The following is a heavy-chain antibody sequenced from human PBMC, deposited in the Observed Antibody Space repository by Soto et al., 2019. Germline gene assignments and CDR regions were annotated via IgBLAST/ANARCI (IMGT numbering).Heavy chain of an antibody. CDR3: ARVAGIQLWSDYFDY. V-gene: IGHV4-31*03. Sequence: QVQLQESGTGLVKPSQTLSLTCTVSGGSISSGGYYWSWIRQHPGKGLEWIGYIYYSGSTYYNPSLNSRVTIAVDTSKNQFALLLSSVAAADTAVYYCARVAGIQLWSDYFDYRGQGTLVTFSS. D-gene: IGHD5-18*01. CDR2: IYYSGST. J-gene: IGHJ4*01. CDR1: GGSISSGGYY.